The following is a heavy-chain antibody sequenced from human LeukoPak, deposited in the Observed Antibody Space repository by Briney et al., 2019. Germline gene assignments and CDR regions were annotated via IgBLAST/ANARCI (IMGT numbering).Heavy chain of an antibody. CDR1: GGTFSSYA. J-gene: IGHJ4*02. V-gene: IGHV1-69*04. Sequence: GASVKVSCKASGGTFSSYAISWVRQAPGQGLEWMGRIIPIFGIANYAQKFQGRVTITADKSTSTAYMELSSLRSEDTAVYNCARDGSGDGLDYWGQGTLVTVSS. CDR3: ARDGSGDGLDY. D-gene: IGHD5-24*01. CDR2: IIPIFGIA.